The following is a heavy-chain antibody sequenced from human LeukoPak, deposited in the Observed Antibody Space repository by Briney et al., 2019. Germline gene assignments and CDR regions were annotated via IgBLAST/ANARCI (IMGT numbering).Heavy chain of an antibody. CDR1: GFTFSSYA. D-gene: IGHD3-22*01. CDR2: ISGSGGST. V-gene: IGHV3-23*01. J-gene: IGHJ4*02. CDR3: AKALYDSSGVFDY. Sequence: PGGSLRLSCAASGFTFSSYAMSWVRQAPGEGLEWVSAISGSGGSTYYAGSVKGRFTISRDNSKNTLFLQMNSLRAEDTAIYYCAKALYDSSGVFDYWGQGTLVTVSS.